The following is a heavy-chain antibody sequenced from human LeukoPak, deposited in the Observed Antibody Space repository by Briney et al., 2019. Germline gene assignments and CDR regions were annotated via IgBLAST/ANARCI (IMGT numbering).Heavy chain of an antibody. J-gene: IGHJ3*02. CDR3: ARVGDQNAFDI. Sequence: SETLSLTCTVSGGSISSYYWSWIRQPPGEGLEWIGYIYYSGSTNYNPSLKSRVTISVDTSKNQFSLKLSSVTAADTAVYYCARVGDQNAFDIWGQGTMVTVSS. D-gene: IGHD2-21*02. CDR2: IYYSGST. CDR1: GGSISSYY. V-gene: IGHV4-59*01.